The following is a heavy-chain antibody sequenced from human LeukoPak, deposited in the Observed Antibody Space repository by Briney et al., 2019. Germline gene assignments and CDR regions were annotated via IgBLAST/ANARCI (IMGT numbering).Heavy chain of an antibody. CDR1: GGSFSGYY. CDR3: ARGVCSGGSCYSEWNY. J-gene: IGHJ4*02. Sequence: TTSETLSLTCAVYGGSFSGYYWSWIRQPPGKGLEWIGEINHSGSTNYNPSLKSRVTISVDTSKNQFSLKLPSVTAADTAVYYCARGVCSGGSCYSEWNYWGQGTLVTVSS. D-gene: IGHD2-15*01. V-gene: IGHV4-34*01. CDR2: INHSGST.